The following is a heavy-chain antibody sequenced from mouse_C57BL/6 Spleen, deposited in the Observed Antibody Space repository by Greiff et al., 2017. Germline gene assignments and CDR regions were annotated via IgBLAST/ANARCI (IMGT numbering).Heavy chain of an antibody. D-gene: IGHD1-1*01. Sequence: QVQLQQSGPGLVQPSQSLSITCTVSGFSLTSYGVHWVRQSPGKGLEWLGVIWSGGSTDYNAAFISRLSISKDNSKSQVFFKMNSLQADDTAIDYCARSFYGSSHAYYAMDYWGQGTSVTVSS. CDR3: ARSFYGSSHAYYAMDY. CDR1: GFSLTSYG. J-gene: IGHJ4*01. CDR2: IWSGGST. V-gene: IGHV2-2*01.